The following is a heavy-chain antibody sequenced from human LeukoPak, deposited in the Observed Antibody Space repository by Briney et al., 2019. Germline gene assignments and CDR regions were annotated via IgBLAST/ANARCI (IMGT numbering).Heavy chain of an antibody. CDR2: ISAYNGNT. J-gene: IGHJ4*02. CDR3: ARGRIAARPREYYFDY. Sequence: EASVKVSCKASGYTFTSYGISWVRQAPGQGLEWMGWISAYNGNTNYAQKLQGRVTVTTDTSTSTAYMELRSLRSDDTAMYYCARGRIAARPREYYFDYWGQGTLVTVSS. V-gene: IGHV1-18*01. D-gene: IGHD6-6*01. CDR1: GYTFTSYG.